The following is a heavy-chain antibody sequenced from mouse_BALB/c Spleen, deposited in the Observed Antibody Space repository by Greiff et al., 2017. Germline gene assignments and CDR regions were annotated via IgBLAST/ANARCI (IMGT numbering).Heavy chain of an antibody. V-gene: IGHV3-6*02. Sequence: DVQLQESGPGLVKPSQSLSLTCSVTGYSITSGYYWNWIRQFPGNKLEWMGYISYDGSNNYNPSLKNRISITRDTSKNQFFLKLNSVTTEDTATYYCAREGGYDVLWFAYWGQGTLVTVSA. CDR3: AREGGYDVLWFAY. CDR2: ISYDGSN. CDR1: GYSITSGYY. J-gene: IGHJ3*01. D-gene: IGHD2-2*01.